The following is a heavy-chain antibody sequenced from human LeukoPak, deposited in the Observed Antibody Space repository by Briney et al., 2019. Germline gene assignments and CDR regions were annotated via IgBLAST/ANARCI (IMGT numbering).Heavy chain of an antibody. J-gene: IGHJ4*02. CDR2: ISAYNGNT. CDR3: ARVPRDYFDY. CDR1: GYTFTSYG. V-gene: IGHV1-18*01. Sequence: ASVKVSCKASGYTFTSYGISWVRQSPGQWLEWMGWISAYNGNTNYAQKLQGRVTMTTDTSTSTAYMELRSLRSDDPAVYYCARVPRDYFDYWGQGTLVTVSS.